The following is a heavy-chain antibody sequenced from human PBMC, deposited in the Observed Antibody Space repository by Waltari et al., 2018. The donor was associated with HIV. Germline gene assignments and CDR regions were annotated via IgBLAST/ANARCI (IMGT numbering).Heavy chain of an antibody. D-gene: IGHD1-26*01. CDR2: IYSGGSR. J-gene: IGHJ6*02. CDR3: ARDPRSSGYYGMDV. V-gene: IGHV3-53*01. Sequence: ISSNYMSWVRQAPGKGLEWVSVIYSGGSRYYADSVKGRFIISRDNSKNTVSLHMNSLRAEDTAVYYCARDPRSSGYYGMDVWGQGIKVTVSS. CDR1: ISSNY.